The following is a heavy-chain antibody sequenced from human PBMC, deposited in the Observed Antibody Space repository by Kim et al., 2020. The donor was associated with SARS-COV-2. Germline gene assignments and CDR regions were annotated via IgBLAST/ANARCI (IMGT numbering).Heavy chain of an antibody. D-gene: IGHD2-15*01. J-gene: IGHJ4*02. V-gene: IGHV1-46*01. CDR3: AREGRSTVVNFDY. Sequence: EQKFTGRGTMTRDTSTSTVYLELSSLRSEDTAVYYCAREGRSTVVNFDYWGQGTLVTVSS.